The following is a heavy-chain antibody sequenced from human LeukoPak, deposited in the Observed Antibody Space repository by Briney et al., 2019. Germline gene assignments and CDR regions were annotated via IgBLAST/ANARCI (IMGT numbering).Heavy chain of an antibody. J-gene: IGHJ4*02. V-gene: IGHV3-48*02. Sequence: GGSLRLSCAASGFTFSSYSMNWVRQAPGKGLEWGSYISSSSSTIYYADSVKGRFTISRDNAKNSLYLQMNSLRDEDTAVYFCATGNDDSRYYFDCWGQGTLVTVSS. CDR1: GFTFSSYS. CDR2: ISSSSSTI. D-gene: IGHD3-9*01. CDR3: ATGNDDSRYYFDC.